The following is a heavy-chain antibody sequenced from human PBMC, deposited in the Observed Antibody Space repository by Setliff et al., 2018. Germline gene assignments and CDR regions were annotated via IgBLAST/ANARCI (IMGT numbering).Heavy chain of an antibody. CDR2: IYPGDSDV. V-gene: IGHV5-51*01. Sequence: GESLKISCQVSGYSFSTKWIVWVCQMPGKGLEWMAMIYPGDSDVRKSPSFPGQVTLSADKSTNTAYLQWSSLKASDTAIYYCGRLGLAVAGSYDALDVWGQGTVVTVSS. J-gene: IGHJ3*01. CDR1: GYSFSTKW. CDR3: GRLGLAVAGSYDALDV. D-gene: IGHD6-19*01.